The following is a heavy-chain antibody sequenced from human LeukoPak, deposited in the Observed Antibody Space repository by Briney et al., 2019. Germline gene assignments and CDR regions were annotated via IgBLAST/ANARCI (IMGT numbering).Heavy chain of an antibody. CDR3: ARDREAAAGYYYYGMDV. J-gene: IGHJ6*02. CDR1: GGSISSGGYY. Sequence: SQTLSLTCTVSGGSISSGGYYWSWIRQPAGKGLEWIGRIYTSGSTNYNPSLKSRVTMSVDTSKNQFSLKLSSVTAADTAVYYCARDREAAAGYYYYGMDVWGQGTTVTVSS. CDR2: IYTSGST. V-gene: IGHV4-61*02. D-gene: IGHD6-13*01.